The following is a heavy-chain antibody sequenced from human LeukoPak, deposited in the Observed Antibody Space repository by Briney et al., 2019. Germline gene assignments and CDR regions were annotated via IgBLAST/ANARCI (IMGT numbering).Heavy chain of an antibody. CDR2: SYSGGST. V-gene: IGHV3-53*01. J-gene: IGHJ4*02. CDR1: AFSDKSNY. D-gene: IGHD2-8*02. CDR3: ASRHCSGENCYAGPLDF. Sequence: GGSLRLSCVASAFSDKSNYMSWVRQAPGKGLEWVSVSYSGGSTYYEDSVKGRFTVSSDVSKNTLYLQMNNLRGEDTAVYYCASRHCSGENCYAGPLDFWGQGSQVTVSS.